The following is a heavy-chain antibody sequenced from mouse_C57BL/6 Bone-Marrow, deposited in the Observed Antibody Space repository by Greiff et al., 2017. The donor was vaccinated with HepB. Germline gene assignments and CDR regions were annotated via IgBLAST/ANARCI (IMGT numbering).Heavy chain of an antibody. V-gene: IGHV1-64*01. CDR1: GYTFTSYW. CDR3: ARDDGYPSYAMDY. D-gene: IGHD2-3*01. Sequence: VQLQQPGAELVKPGASAKLSCKASGYTFTSYWMHWVKQRPGQGLEWIGMIHPNSGSTNYNEKFKSKATLTVDKSSSTAYMQLSSLTSEDSAVYYCARDDGYPSYAMDYWGQGTSVTVSS. J-gene: IGHJ4*01. CDR2: IHPNSGST.